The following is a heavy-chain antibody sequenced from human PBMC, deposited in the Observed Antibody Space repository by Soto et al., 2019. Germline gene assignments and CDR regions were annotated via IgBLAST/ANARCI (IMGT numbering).Heavy chain of an antibody. CDR1: GYTFTGYY. CDR2: INPNSGGT. Sequence: SXNVSFKASGYTFTGYYMHWVRQAPGQVLEWMGWINPNSGGTNYAQKFQGRVTMTRDTSISTAYMELSRLRSDDTAVYYCARVLAYSSSSIRLNAFDIWGQGTMVTVS. CDR3: ARVLAYSSSSIRLNAFDI. D-gene: IGHD6-6*01. J-gene: IGHJ3*02. V-gene: IGHV1-2*02.